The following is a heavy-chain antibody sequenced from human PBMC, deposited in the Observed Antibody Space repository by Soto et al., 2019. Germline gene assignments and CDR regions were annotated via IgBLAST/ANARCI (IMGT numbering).Heavy chain of an antibody. CDR3: ARDRYGDYFDY. CDR1: GGSISSYY. Sequence: SETLSLTCTVSGGSISSYYWSWIRQPPGKGLEWIGYIYYSGSTNYNPSLKSRVTISVDTSKNQFSLKLGSVTAADTAVYYCARDRYGDYFDYWGQGTLVTVSS. V-gene: IGHV4-59*01. D-gene: IGHD4-17*01. CDR2: IYYSGST. J-gene: IGHJ4*02.